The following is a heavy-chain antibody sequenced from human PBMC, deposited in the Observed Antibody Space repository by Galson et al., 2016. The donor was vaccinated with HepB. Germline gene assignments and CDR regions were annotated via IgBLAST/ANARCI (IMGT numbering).Heavy chain of an antibody. V-gene: IGHV4-30-2*01. CDR2: IYYSGST. D-gene: IGHD5-12*01. CDR3: EREDVLSGYKSYNWFEP. Sequence: TLSLTCAVSGGYISSGGYSWSWIRQPPGKGLEWIGYIYYSGSTHYSPSLKSRVTISVDLSKNQFSLKLNSVTAADTAVYDCEREDVLSGYKSYNWFEPGGQGTLVTVSS. J-gene: IGHJ5*02. CDR1: GGYISSGGYS.